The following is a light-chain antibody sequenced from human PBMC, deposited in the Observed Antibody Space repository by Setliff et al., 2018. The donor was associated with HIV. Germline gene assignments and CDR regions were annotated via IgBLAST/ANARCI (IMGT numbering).Light chain of an antibody. CDR2: EVR. J-gene: IGLJ1*01. Sequence: QSVLTQPASVSGSPGQSITIFCTGTSSDVGGYNLVSWYQHHPDKAPKLIIYEVRERPSGVSNRFSGSKSGNTASLTISGLQAEDEADYYCCSFACSNTYVFGPGTKVTVL. CDR3: CSFACSNTYV. CDR1: SSDVGGYNL. V-gene: IGLV2-23*02.